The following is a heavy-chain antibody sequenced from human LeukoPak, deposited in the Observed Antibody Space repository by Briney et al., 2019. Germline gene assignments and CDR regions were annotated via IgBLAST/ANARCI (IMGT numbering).Heavy chain of an antibody. CDR3: ARRYYDSSGYGFDY. D-gene: IGHD3-22*01. V-gene: IGHV3-23*01. Sequence: GGSLRLSRAASGFTFSSYAMSWVRQAPGKGLEWVSAITGSGGTTYYSDSVKGRFTISRDNSKNTLYLQMNSLRAEDTAVYYCARRYYDSSGYGFDYWGQGTLVTVSS. J-gene: IGHJ4*02. CDR2: ITGSGGTT. CDR1: GFTFSSYA.